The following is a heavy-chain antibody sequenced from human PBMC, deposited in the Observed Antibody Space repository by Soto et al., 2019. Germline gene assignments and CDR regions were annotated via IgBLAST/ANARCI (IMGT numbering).Heavy chain of an antibody. CDR2: IYHSGST. J-gene: IGHJ4*02. V-gene: IGHV4-30-2*01. D-gene: IGHD2-21*01. CDR3: ARGKGDSDTFDY. Sequence: QLQLQESGSGLVKPSQTLSLTCAVSGGSISSGGYSWSWIRQPPGKGLEWIGYIYHSGSTYYNPSLKSRGTISIDRSKIQFSLKLSAVTAADTGVYYCARGKGDSDTFDYWGQGTMVTVSS. CDR1: GGSISSGGYS.